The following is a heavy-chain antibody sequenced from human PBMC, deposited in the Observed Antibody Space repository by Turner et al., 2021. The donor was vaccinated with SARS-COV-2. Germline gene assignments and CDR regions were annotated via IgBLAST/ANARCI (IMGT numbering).Heavy chain of an antibody. V-gene: IGHV1-24*01. CDR1: GYTLTELS. Sequence: QVQLVQSGAEVKKPGASVKVSCKVSGYTLTELSMHWVRQAPGKGLEWMGGFDPEEGETIYAQKFQGRVTMTEDTSTDTAYMELSSLRSEDTAVYYCATGVAVAGTPSKYYYYYGMDVWGQGTTVTVSS. CDR3: ATGVAVAGTPSKYYYYYGMDV. D-gene: IGHD6-19*01. J-gene: IGHJ6*02. CDR2: FDPEEGET.